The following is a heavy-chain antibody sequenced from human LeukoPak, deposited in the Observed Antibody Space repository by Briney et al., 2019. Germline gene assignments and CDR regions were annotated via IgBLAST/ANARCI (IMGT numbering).Heavy chain of an antibody. V-gene: IGHV3-66*01. J-gene: IGHJ6*02. CDR1: GFTLSSNY. D-gene: IGHD3-9*01. CDR3: ARDLRLGDIFV. Sequence: GGSLRLSCAPSGFTLSSNYMSGVPQPPGKGLEWVSVIYRGGSTYYADSVKGRFTISRDNSKNKLYLQMNSLRAEDTAVYYCARDLRLGDIFVWGQGTTVTVSS. CDR2: IYRGGST.